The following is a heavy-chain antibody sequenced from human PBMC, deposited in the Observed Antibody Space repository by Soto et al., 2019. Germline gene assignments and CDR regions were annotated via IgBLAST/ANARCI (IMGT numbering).Heavy chain of an antibody. V-gene: IGHV1-18*04. Sequence: QVQLVQSGPEVRKPGASMKVSCKASGDTFKRYGINWVRQAPGQGLEWVGWIDNQNGETKYAQAHQGRVSLTTDTSTNAAYLELKNLNSVDTAMYFCTRVVLIAPSALQPVDPYGQASLVTVS. J-gene: IGHJ5*02. D-gene: IGHD2-15*01. CDR1: GDTFKRYG. CDR3: TRVVLIAPSALQPVDP. CDR2: IDNQNGET.